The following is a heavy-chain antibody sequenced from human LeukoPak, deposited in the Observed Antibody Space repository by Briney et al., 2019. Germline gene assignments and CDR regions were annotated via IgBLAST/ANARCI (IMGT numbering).Heavy chain of an antibody. V-gene: IGHV4-30-2*01. Sequence: SETLSLTCAVSGGSISSGGYSWSWIRQPPGKGLEWIGYIYHSGSTYYNPSLKSRVTKSVDRSKNQFSLKLSSVTAADTAVYYCARQWEYQLSNWFDPWGQGTLVTVSS. CDR2: IYHSGST. CDR3: ARQWEYQLSNWFDP. D-gene: IGHD2-2*01. CDR1: GGSISSGGYS. J-gene: IGHJ5*02.